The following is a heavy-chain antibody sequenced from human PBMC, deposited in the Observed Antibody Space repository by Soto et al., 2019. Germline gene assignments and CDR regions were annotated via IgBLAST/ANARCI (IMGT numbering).Heavy chain of an antibody. Sequence: EVQLVESGGGLVQPGGSLKLSCAASGFTFSGSAMHWVRQASGKGLEWVGRIRSKANNYATTYAASVKGRFTISRDDSKNSADLQMNRLKTEDTAVYYCSRGDRSGGSYYSDYWGQGTLVTVSS. CDR1: GFTFSGSA. CDR2: IRSKANNYAT. CDR3: SRGDRSGGSYYSDY. J-gene: IGHJ4*02. D-gene: IGHD2-15*01. V-gene: IGHV3-73*02.